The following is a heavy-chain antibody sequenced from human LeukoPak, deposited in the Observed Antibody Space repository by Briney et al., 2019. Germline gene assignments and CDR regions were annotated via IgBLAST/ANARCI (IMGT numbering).Heavy chain of an antibody. Sequence: GGSLRLSCVASGFTFSSYWMHWVRQAPGKGLVWVSRINSDGSNTAYADSVKGRFTISRDNSKNTLYLQMNSLRAEDTAVYYCAKATATSGKPVFDYWGQGTLVTVSS. CDR2: INSDGSNT. V-gene: IGHV3-74*01. CDR3: AKATATSGKPVFDY. CDR1: GFTFSSYW. J-gene: IGHJ4*02. D-gene: IGHD6-13*01.